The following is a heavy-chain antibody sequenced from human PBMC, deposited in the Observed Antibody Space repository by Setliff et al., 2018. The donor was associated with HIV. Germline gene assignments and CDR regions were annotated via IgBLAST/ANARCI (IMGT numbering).Heavy chain of an antibody. CDR1: GYSISSGHY. J-gene: IGHJ4*02. Sequence: PSETLSLTCAVSGYSISSGHYWTWIRQSPGKGLEWIGEINHRGSTNYNPSLKSRVTVSVDTSKNQFSLKLGSVTAADTAVYYCARESPSSSWFYFDFWGQGTLVTVS. V-gene: IGHV4-34*01. D-gene: IGHD6-13*01. CDR3: ARESPSSSWFYFDF. CDR2: INHRGST.